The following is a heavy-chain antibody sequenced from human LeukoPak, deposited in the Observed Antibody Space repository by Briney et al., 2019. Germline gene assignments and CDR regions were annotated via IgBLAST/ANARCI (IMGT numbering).Heavy chain of an antibody. CDR2: IYYSGST. CDR3: ARGGIQGIVVVPAAIDY. Sequence: SQTLSLTCTVSGASISSGGYYWSWLRQHLGKGLEWIGYIYYSGSTYYNPSLKSRFTISVDTSKNQFSLKLSSVTAADTAVYYCARGGIQGIVVVPAAIDYWGQGTLVTVSS. V-gene: IGHV4-31*03. CDR1: GASISSGGYY. J-gene: IGHJ4*02. D-gene: IGHD2-2*01.